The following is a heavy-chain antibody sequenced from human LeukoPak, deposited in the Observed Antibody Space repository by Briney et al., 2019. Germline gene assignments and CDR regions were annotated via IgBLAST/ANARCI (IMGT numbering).Heavy chain of an antibody. J-gene: IGHJ6*03. CDR3: ARVLGGYYGYYYYYMDV. CDR2: IYYSGST. CDR1: GGSISSYY. Sequence: PSETLSLTCTVSGGSISSYYWSWIRQPPGKGLEWIGYIYYSGSTNYNPSLKSRVTISVDTSKNQFSLKLSSMTAADTAVYYCARVLGGYYGYYYYYMDVWGKGTTVTVSS. D-gene: IGHD3-22*01. V-gene: IGHV4-59*01.